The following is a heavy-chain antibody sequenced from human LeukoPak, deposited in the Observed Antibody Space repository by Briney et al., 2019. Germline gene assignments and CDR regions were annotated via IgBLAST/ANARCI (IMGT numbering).Heavy chain of an antibody. D-gene: IGHD3-3*01. CDR3: VKGGQNYDFWRFDC. V-gene: IGHV3-23*01. CDR2: ISGSGGST. J-gene: IGHJ5*01. CDR1: GFRFSSYA. Sequence: GGSLRLSCGSSGFRFSSYAMSWVRQAPGKGLEWVSSISGSGGSTYYTDSVKGRFAISRDNSKSTLYLQMNSLGTDDTALYYCVKGGQNYDFWRFDCWCQGTLVTASS.